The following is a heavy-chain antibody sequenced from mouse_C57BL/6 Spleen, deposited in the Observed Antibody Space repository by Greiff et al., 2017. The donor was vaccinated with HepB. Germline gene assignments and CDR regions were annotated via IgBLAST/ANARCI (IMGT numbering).Heavy chain of an antibody. D-gene: IGHD1-1*02. CDR3: ARAVGGYRYFDV. Sequence: VQLQQSGPELVKPGASVKIPCKASGYTFTDYNMDWVKQSHGKSLEWIGDINPNNGGTIYNQKFKGKATLTVDNSSSTAYMELRSLTSEDTAVYYCARAVGGYRYFDVWGTGTTVTVSS. CDR1: GYTFTDYN. J-gene: IGHJ1*03. V-gene: IGHV1-18*01. CDR2: INPNNGGT.